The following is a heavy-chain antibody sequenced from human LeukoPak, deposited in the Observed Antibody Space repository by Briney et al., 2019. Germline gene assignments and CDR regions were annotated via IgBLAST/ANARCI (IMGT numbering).Heavy chain of an antibody. CDR2: INHSGST. V-gene: IGHV4-34*01. D-gene: IGHD6-19*01. CDR3: ARVPYVWYSSGWYSDY. CDR1: GGSFSGYY. Sequence: SETLSLTCAVYGGSFSGYYWSWIRQPPGKGLEWIGEINHSGSTNYNPSLKSRVTISVDTSKNQFSLKLSSVTAADTAVYYCARVPYVWYSSGWYSDYWGQGTLVTVSS. J-gene: IGHJ4*02.